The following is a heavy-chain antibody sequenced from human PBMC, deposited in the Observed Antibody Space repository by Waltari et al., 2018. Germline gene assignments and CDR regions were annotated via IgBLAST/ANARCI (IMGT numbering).Heavy chain of an antibody. V-gene: IGHV3-15*01. CDR2: LKSKAEGGTT. CDR3: TTEGGRTWPMY. Sequence: EVQLVESGGGLVKPGDSLRLSCVASGFTFATARINWVRQAPGKGLEWVGRLKSKAEGGTTDYAAPVKGRFAISRDDSKDTAYLQMNSLKTEDTAMYFCTTEGGRTWPMYWGQGTLVTVSS. CDR1: GFTFATAR. J-gene: IGHJ4*02. D-gene: IGHD2-2*01.